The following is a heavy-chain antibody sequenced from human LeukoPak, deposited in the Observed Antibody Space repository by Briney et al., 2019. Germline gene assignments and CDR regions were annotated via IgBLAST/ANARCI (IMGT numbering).Heavy chain of an antibody. V-gene: IGHV3-48*01. CDR3: AKDPSMYDGDYIIR. Sequence: GGSLRLSCAASGFTFSSYSMTWVRQAPGKGLEWVSYISSSSSTIYYADSVKGRFTISRDNAKNSLYLQIKSLRAEDTAVYYCAKDPSMYDGDYIIRWGQGTLVIVSS. J-gene: IGHJ4*02. D-gene: IGHD4-17*01. CDR2: ISSSSSTI. CDR1: GFTFSSYS.